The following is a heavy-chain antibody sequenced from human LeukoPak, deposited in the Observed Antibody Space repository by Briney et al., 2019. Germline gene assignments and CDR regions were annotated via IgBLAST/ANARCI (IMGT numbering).Heavy chain of an antibody. Sequence: GGSLRLSCAASGFTFSSYWMSWVRPARGEGREGVANIKQDGSEKYYVDSVKGRFTISRDNAKNSLYLQMNSLRAEDTAVYYCARAEGDFWSGYYYYYMDVWGKGTTVTVSS. CDR1: GFTFSSYW. V-gene: IGHV3-7*01. J-gene: IGHJ6*03. D-gene: IGHD3-3*01. CDR2: IKQDGSEK. CDR3: ARAEGDFWSGYYYYYMDV.